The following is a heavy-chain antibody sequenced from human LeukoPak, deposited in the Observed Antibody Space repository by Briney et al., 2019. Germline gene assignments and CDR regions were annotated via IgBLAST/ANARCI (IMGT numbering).Heavy chain of an antibody. CDR1: GYSFTSYW. V-gene: IGHV5-10-1*01. J-gene: IGHJ4*02. Sequence: GESLQISCKGSGYSFTSYWISWVRQMPGKGPEWMGRIDPSDSYTNYSPSFQGHVTISADKSISTAYLQWSSLKASDTAMYYCVRARYDSSGPDYWGQGTLVTVSS. D-gene: IGHD3-22*01. CDR3: VRARYDSSGPDY. CDR2: IDPSDSYT.